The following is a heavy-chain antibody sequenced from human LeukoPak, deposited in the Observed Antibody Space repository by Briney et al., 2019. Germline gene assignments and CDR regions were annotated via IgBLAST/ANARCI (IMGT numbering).Heavy chain of an antibody. CDR1: GYTFKGYG. D-gene: IGHD3-22*01. CDR3: AGDEGYYDSSGFDH. J-gene: IGHJ4*02. V-gene: IGHV1-18*01. Sequence: GASVKVSCKASGYTFKGYGVSWVRQAPGQGLEWMGWISAYNGNTNYAQKLQGRVTMTTDTSTSTGYMELRSLRSDDTAVYYCAGDEGYYDSSGFDHWGQGTLVTVSS. CDR2: ISAYNGNT.